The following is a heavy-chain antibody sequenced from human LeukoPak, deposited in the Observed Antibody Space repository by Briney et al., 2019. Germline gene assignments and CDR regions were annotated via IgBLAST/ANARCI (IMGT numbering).Heavy chain of an antibody. CDR3: ARVARYSYLGTTGYYYMDV. CDR2: IHHSGST. J-gene: IGHJ6*03. CDR1: GGSFSGDY. Sequence: SETLSLTCAVYGGSFSGDYWSWIRQPPGKGLEWIGEIHHSGSTNYNPSLKSRVTISVDTSKNQFSLKLSSVTAADTAVYYCARVARYSYLGTTGYYYMDVWGKGTTVTVSS. V-gene: IGHV4-34*01. D-gene: IGHD1-26*01.